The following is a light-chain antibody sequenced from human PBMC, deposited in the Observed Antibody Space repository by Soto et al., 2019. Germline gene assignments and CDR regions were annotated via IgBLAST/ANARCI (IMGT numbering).Light chain of an antibody. CDR3: CSYAGSSSVV. Sequence: QSALTQPASVSGSPGQSITISCTGASRAVGTYTLVSWYQQYPGKAPKLIIYEGSKRPSGVSNRLPASKTGRTASLTISGLQPEDEADYYCCSYAGSSSVVFGGGTKLTVL. V-gene: IGLV2-23*01. CDR1: SRAVGTYTL. CDR2: EGS. J-gene: IGLJ2*01.